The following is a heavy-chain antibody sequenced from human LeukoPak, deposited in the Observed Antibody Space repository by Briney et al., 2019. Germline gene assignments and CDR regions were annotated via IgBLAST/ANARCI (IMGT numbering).Heavy chain of an antibody. CDR2: ISAYNGNT. CDR1: GYTFTSYG. D-gene: IGHD4-23*01. CDR3: ASSTTVVTPYILYY. Sequence: VASVTVSCKASGYTFTSYGISWVRQAPGQGLEWMGWISAYNGNTNYAQKLQGRVTMTTDTSTSTAYMELRSLRSDDTAVYYCASSTTVVTPYILYYWGQGTLVTVSS. V-gene: IGHV1-18*01. J-gene: IGHJ4*02.